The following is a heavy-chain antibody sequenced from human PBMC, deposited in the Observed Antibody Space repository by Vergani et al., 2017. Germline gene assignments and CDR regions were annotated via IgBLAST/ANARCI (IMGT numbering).Heavy chain of an antibody. CDR2: IFYSGST. J-gene: IGHJ5*02. CDR1: GYSFSSGYY. CDR3: ARHIDHGSSFET. Sequence: QVQLQESGPGLVKPSETLSRTCTVSGYSFSSGYYWGWIRQPPGKGLEWIGSIFYSGSTNYSPSLKSRITNSVDTSTNQLSLRLNSVTAADTAIYYCARHIDHGSSFETWGQGIRVTVSS. D-gene: IGHD4-17*01. V-gene: IGHV4-38-2*02.